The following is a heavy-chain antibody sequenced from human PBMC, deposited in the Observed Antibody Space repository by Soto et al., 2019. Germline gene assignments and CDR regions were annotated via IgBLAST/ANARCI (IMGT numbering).Heavy chain of an antibody. J-gene: IGHJ6*02. CDR1: GDTFTSYY. CDR3: ARDRGGSYHYYYYGMDV. D-gene: IGHD1-26*01. CDR2: INPSGGST. V-gene: IGHV1-46*01. Sequence: ASVKVSCKASGDTFTSYYMHCVRQAPGQVLEWMGIINPSGGSTSYAQKFQGRVTMTRDTSTSTVYMELSSLRSEDTAVYYCARDRGGSYHYYYYGMDVWGQGTTVTVSS.